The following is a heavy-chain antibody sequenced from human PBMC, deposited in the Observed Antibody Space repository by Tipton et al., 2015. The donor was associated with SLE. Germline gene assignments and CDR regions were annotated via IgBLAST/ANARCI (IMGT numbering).Heavy chain of an antibody. D-gene: IGHD2-15*01. J-gene: IGHJ1*01. Sequence: TLSLTCTVSGGSISSYYWSWIRQPAGKGLEWIGRIYTSGSTNYNPSLKSRVTMSVDTSKNQFSLKLSSVTAADTAVYYCARAYCSGGSCYLTECFQHWGQGTLVTVSS. CDR2: IYTSGST. V-gene: IGHV4-4*07. CDR1: GGSISSYY. CDR3: ARAYCSGGSCYLTECFQH.